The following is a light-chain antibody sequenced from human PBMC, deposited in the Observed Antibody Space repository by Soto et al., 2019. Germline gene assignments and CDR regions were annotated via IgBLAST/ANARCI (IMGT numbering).Light chain of an antibody. CDR3: QQYNNWPSVT. J-gene: IGKJ5*01. V-gene: IGKV3-15*01. Sequence: EIMMTQSPATLSVSPGERATLSCRASQSVRSNLAWYQQKPGQAPRLLIYGASTRATGIPARFSGSGSGTEFTLTISSLQSGDFAIYYCQQYNNWPSVTFGQGTRLEIK. CDR1: QSVRSN. CDR2: GAS.